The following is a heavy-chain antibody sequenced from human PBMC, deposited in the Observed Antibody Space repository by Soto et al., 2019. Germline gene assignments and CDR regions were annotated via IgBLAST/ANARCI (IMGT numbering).Heavy chain of an antibody. CDR1: GGTFSSYA. V-gene: IGHV1-69*12. J-gene: IGHJ6*02. CDR2: IIPIFGTA. D-gene: IGHD3-16*01. CDR3: ARVGYGGGTYYGMDV. Sequence: QVQLVQSGAEVKKPGSSVKVSCKASGGTFSSYAISWVRQAPGQGLEWMGGIIPIFGTANYAQKFQGRVTIXXDXSXXTADMELSSLRSEDTAVYYCARVGYGGGTYYGMDVWGQGTTVTVSS.